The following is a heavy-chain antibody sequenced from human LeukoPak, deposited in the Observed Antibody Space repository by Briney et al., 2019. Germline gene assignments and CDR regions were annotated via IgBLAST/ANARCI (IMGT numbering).Heavy chain of an antibody. CDR1: GGSISSSNW. V-gene: IGHV4-4*02. Sequence: SGTLSLTCAVSGGSISSSNWWSWVRQPPGEGLEWIGEIYHSGSTNYNPSLKSRVTISVDKSKNQFSLKLSSVTAADTAVYYCARGKTYSYGYRAGYYFDYWGQGTLVTVSS. CDR3: ARGKTYSYGYRAGYYFDY. J-gene: IGHJ4*02. D-gene: IGHD5-18*01. CDR2: IYHSGST.